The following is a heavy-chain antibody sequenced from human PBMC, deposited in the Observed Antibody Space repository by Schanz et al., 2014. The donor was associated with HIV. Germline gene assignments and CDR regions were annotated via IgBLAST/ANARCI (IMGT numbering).Heavy chain of an antibody. V-gene: IGHV3-48*02. CDR2: ISGGSSTT. Sequence: EVQLVESGGGLVQPGGSLRLSCVASGFTFSTYSMNWVRQTPGKGLEWVSYISGGSSTTYYADSVKGRFTIARDNAKTSLYLQMNSLRDEDTAVYYCARDSAAARYWGQGTLVIVSP. J-gene: IGHJ4*02. CDR1: GFTFSTYS. D-gene: IGHD6-13*01. CDR3: ARDSAAARY.